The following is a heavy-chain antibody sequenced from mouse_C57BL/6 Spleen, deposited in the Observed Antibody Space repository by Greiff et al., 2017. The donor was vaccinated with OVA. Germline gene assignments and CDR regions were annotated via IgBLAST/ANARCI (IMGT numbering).Heavy chain of an antibody. V-gene: IGHV14-4*01. D-gene: IGHD3-2*02. CDR2: IDPENGDT. CDR1: GFNIQDDY. CDR3: TTGDSSGYAWFAY. Sequence: EVQLQQSGAELVRPGASVKLSCTASGFNIQDDYMHWVKQRPEQGLEWIGWIDPENGDTEYASKFQGKATITADTSSNTAYLQLSSLTSEDTAVYYCTTGDSSGYAWFAYWGQGTLVTVSA. J-gene: IGHJ3*01.